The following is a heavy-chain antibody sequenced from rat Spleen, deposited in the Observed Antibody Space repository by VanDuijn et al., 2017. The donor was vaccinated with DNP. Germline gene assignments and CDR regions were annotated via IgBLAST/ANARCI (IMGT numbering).Heavy chain of an antibody. CDR2: VSSGGNT. CDR3: ARWDYYAMDA. CDR1: GFSLTSYS. V-gene: IGHV2S12*01. J-gene: IGHJ4*01. Sequence: QVRLRESGPGLVQPSHTLSLTCTVSGFSLTSYSVSWVRQPPGEGLEWIAAVSSGGNTDYNSALKSRLSISRDTSKSQVLLKMNSLQTEDTAMYFCARWDYYAMDAWGQGTSVTVSS.